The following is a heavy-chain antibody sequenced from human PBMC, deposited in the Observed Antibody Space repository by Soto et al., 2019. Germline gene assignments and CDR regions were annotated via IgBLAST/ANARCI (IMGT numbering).Heavy chain of an antibody. Sequence: QVQLQESGPGLVKPSGTLSLTCAVSGGSISSSNWWSWVRQPPGKGLEWIGEIYHSGSTNYNPSLKSRVTISVDKSKTQFSLKLSSVTAADTAVYYCARADGGPMGYYYYYGMDVWGQGTTVTVSS. CDR3: ARADGGPMGYYYYYGMDV. CDR1: GGSISSSNW. D-gene: IGHD3-16*01. CDR2: IYHSGST. V-gene: IGHV4-4*02. J-gene: IGHJ6*02.